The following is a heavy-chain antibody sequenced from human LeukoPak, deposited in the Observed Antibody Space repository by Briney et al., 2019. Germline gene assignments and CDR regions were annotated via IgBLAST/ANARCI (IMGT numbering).Heavy chain of an antibody. J-gene: IGHJ4*02. V-gene: IGHV3-11*04. CDR1: GFNFRDYY. CDR2: SSSSGSTI. Sequence: GGSLRLPCVASGFNFRDYYMGWIRQAPGKGLEWVSYSSSSGSTIYYAASVKGRFTISRDNAKNTLYLQMNSLRAEDTAVYYCVLLSLSPGWGQGTLVTVSS. D-gene: IGHD3-10*01. CDR3: VLLSLSPG.